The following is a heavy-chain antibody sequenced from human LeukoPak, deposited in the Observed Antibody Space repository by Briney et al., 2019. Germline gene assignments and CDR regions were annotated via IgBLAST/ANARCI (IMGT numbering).Heavy chain of an antibody. J-gene: IGHJ5*02. V-gene: IGHV3-23*01. Sequence: RGSLRLSCAASGFTFSSFAMTWVRQAPGKGLEWVSVISGSGGKTYHADSVKGRFTLSRDNSNRTLFLEMSSLRVEDTAVYYCAREGTYYDSSGYYVSWGQGTLVTVSA. CDR1: GFTFSSFA. CDR2: ISGSGGKT. D-gene: IGHD3-22*01. CDR3: AREGTYYDSSGYYVS.